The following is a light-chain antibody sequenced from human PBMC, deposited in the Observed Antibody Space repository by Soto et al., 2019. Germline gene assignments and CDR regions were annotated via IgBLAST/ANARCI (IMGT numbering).Light chain of an antibody. CDR1: QSVRSSH. CDR3: QQYGSSPPIT. V-gene: IGKV3-20*01. J-gene: IGKJ5*01. Sequence: EIVLTQSPGTLSLSPGERATLSCRASQSVRSSHLAWYQQMPGQAPRLLIYGASSRATGIPDRFSGSGSGTDFTLTISRLEPEDFAVYYCQQYGSSPPITFGQGTRLEIK. CDR2: GAS.